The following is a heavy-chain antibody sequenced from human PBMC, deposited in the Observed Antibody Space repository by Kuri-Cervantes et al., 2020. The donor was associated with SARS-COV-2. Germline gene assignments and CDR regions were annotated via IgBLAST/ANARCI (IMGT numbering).Heavy chain of an antibody. CDR2: ISGDGDRA. D-gene: IGHD6-19*01. V-gene: IGHV3-23*01. J-gene: IGHJ4*02. CDR3: TLAVAAAV. Sequence: GESLKISCTASGFTFNNYAMRWVRQAPGKGLEWVSGISGDGDRADDADSVKGRFTISRDNAKNSLYLQMNSLRAEDTAVYYCTLAVAAAVWGQGTLVTVSS. CDR1: GFTFNNYA.